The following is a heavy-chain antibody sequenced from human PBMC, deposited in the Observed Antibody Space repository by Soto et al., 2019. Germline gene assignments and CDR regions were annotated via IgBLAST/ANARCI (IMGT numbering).Heavy chain of an antibody. CDR2: ISYDGSNK. V-gene: IGHV3-30*18. J-gene: IGHJ4*02. CDR3: AKDFRYSYGYFDY. D-gene: IGHD5-18*01. Sequence: PGGSLRLSCVASGFTFSTYGMHWVRQAPGEGLEWVAVISYDGSNKYSADSVKGRFTISRDNSKNTLYLQMNSLRAEDTAVYYCAKDFRYSYGYFDYWGQGTLVTVS. CDR1: GFTFSTYG.